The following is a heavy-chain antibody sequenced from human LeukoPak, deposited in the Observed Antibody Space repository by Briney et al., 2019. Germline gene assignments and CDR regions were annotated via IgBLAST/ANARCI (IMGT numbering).Heavy chain of an antibody. CDR2: IWRGGNYK. V-gene: IGHV3-33*01. Sequence: PGGSLRLSCSASGFDFRMYAMHWVRQAPGKGLEWVAMIWRGGNYKFYVDSVKGRCTIFRDDFRSTFYLQMDGLTVDDTAVYYCVTDPPDNGWAFWSWGQGAHVIVST. D-gene: IGHD6-19*01. J-gene: IGHJ5*02. CDR1: GFDFRMYA. CDR3: VTDPPDNGWAFWS.